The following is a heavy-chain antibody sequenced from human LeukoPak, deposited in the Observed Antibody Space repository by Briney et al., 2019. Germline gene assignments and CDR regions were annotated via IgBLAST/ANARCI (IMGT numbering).Heavy chain of an antibody. CDR1: GLPFSSNW. Sequence: GGSLRLSCVASGLPFSSNWMTWVRQAPGKGLERVANIKQDGSKKSYVDSVKGRFTISRDNAKNSLYLQMNSLRAEDTAIYYCTRVGYIDEGIDYWGQGTLVTVSS. CDR2: IKQDGSKK. V-gene: IGHV3-7*04. J-gene: IGHJ4*02. D-gene: IGHD5-24*01. CDR3: TRVGYIDEGIDY.